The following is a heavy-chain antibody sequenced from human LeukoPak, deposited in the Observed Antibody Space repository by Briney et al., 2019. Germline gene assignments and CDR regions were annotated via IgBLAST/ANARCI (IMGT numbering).Heavy chain of an antibody. CDR2: IYHSGST. J-gene: IGHJ2*01. Sequence: SETLSLTCAVSGGSISSGGYSWSWIRQPPGKGLEWIGYIYHSGSTYYNPSLESRVTISVDRSKNQFSLKLSSVTAADTAVYYCARAGDLNRWYFDLWGRGTLVTVSS. CDR1: GGSISSGGYS. D-gene: IGHD7-27*01. V-gene: IGHV4-30-2*01. CDR3: ARAGDLNRWYFDL.